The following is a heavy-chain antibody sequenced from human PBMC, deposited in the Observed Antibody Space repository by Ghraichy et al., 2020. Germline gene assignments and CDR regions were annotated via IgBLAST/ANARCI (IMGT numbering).Heavy chain of an antibody. J-gene: IGHJ2*01. V-gene: IGHV4-34*01. CDR1: GGSFSGYY. Sequence: SETLSLTCAVYGGSFSGYYWSWIRQPPGKGLEWIGEINHSGSTNYNPSLKSRVTISVDTSKNQFSLKLSSVTAADTAVYYCARGRGYSSSWYASGPHWYFDLWGRGTLVTVSS. CDR2: INHSGST. CDR3: ARGRGYSSSWYASGPHWYFDL. D-gene: IGHD6-13*01.